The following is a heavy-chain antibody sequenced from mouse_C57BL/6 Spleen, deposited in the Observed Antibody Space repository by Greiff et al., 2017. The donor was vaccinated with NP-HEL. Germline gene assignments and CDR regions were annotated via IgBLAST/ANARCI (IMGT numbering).Heavy chain of an antibody. Sequence: EVKLQESVAELVRPGASVKLSCTASGFNIKNTYMNWVKQRPEQGLEWIGRIDPANGNTKYAPKFQGKATITADTSSNTAYLQLSSLTSEDTAIYYCARPPYYSNYYFDYWGQGTTLTVSS. V-gene: IGHV14-3*01. CDR1: GFNIKNTY. CDR2: IDPANGNT. J-gene: IGHJ2*01. D-gene: IGHD2-5*01. CDR3: ARPPYYSNYYFDY.